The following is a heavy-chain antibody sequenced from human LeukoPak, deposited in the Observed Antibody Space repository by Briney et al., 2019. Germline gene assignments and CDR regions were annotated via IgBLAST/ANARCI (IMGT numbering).Heavy chain of an antibody. CDR3: ARSSWFGETTWFDP. J-gene: IGHJ5*02. CDR2: IYHSGST. V-gene: IGHV4-38-2*02. Sequence: SETLSLTCTVSGYSISSGYYWGWIRQPPGKGLEWIGNIYHSGSTYYNPSLKSRVTISVDTSKNQFSVKLSSVTAADTAVYYCARSSWFGETTWFDPWGQGTLVTVSS. CDR1: GYSISSGYY. D-gene: IGHD3-10*01.